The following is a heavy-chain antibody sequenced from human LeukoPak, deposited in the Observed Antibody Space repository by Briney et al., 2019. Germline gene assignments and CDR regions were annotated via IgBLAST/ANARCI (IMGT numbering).Heavy chain of an antibody. Sequence: SGTLSLTCAVSGDSISSSNWWSWVRQPPGKGLEWIGEIYHSGSTNYNPSLKSRVTISVDKSKNQFSLQLNSVTPEDTAVYYCARDQDWNYGVFDYWGQGTLVTVSS. CDR2: IYHSGST. V-gene: IGHV4-4*02. J-gene: IGHJ4*02. CDR1: GDSISSSNW. D-gene: IGHD1-7*01. CDR3: ARDQDWNYGVFDY.